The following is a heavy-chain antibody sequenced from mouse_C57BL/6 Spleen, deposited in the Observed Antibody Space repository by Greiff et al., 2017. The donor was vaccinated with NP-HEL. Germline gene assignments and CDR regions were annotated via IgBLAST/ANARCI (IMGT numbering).Heavy chain of an antibody. D-gene: IGHD1-1*01. Sequence: EVKVVESGGGLVKPGGSLKLSCAASGFTFSDYGMHWVRQAPEKGLEWVAYISSGSSTIYYADTVKGRFTISRDNAKNTLFLQMTSLRSEDTAMYYCARFPIYYGSSYWYFDVWGTGTTVTVSS. V-gene: IGHV5-17*01. J-gene: IGHJ1*03. CDR1: GFTFSDYG. CDR2: ISSGSSTI. CDR3: ARFPIYYGSSYWYFDV.